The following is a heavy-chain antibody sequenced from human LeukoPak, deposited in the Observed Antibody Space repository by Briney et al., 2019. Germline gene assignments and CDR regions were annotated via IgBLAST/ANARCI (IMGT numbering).Heavy chain of an antibody. CDR1: GFRVSRNY. Sequence: PWGSLRLSCAASGFRVSRNYMSWVRQAPGKGLEWVSVFYSGGSTYYADSVKGRFTISRDNSKNTLYLQMNSLRAEDTAVYYCARDSYYGSGSYYRYTFDYWGQGTLVTVSS. V-gene: IGHV3-53*01. CDR2: FYSGGST. J-gene: IGHJ4*02. D-gene: IGHD3-10*01. CDR3: ARDSYYGSGSYYRYTFDY.